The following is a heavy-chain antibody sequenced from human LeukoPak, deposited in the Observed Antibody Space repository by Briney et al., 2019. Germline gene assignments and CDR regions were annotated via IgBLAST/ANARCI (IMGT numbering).Heavy chain of an antibody. D-gene: IGHD2-2*01. CDR3: ARGSLGYCSSTSCYGGFDY. CDR2: IYHSGST. V-gene: IGHV4-4*02. Sequence: SETLSLTCAVSGGSISSSNWWSWVRQPPGKGLEGIGEIYHSGSTNYNPSLKSRVTISVDKSKNQFSLKLSSVTAANTAVYYCARGSLGYCSSTSCYGGFDYWGQGTLVTVSS. J-gene: IGHJ4*02. CDR1: GGSISSSNW.